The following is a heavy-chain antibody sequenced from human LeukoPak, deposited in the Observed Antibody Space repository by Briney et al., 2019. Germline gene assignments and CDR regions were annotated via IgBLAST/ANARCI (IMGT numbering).Heavy chain of an antibody. CDR1: GGSFSGYY. Sequence: SETLSLTCAVYGGSFSGYYWSWIRQPPGQGLEWIGYIYYSGSTYYNPSHKSRLTISVDTSKNQFSLKLSSVTAADTAVYYCARVPYYYGSGSQSFDYWGQGTLVTVSS. D-gene: IGHD3-10*01. CDR3: ARVPYYYGSGSQSFDY. J-gene: IGHJ4*02. V-gene: IGHV4-30-4*08. CDR2: IYYSGST.